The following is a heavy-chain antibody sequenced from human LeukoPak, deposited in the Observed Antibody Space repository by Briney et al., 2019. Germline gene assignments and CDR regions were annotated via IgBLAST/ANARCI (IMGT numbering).Heavy chain of an antibody. CDR3: ARGESKRYSGYDYYVMDV. V-gene: IGHV4-59*01. J-gene: IGHJ6*02. CDR2: INYSGST. D-gene: IGHD5-12*01. Sequence: KTSETLSLTCTVSGGSISSYYWSWIRQPPGEGLEWIGYINYSGSTNYNPSLKRRVTISVDTSKNQFSLKVSSVTAADTAVYYCARGESKRYSGYDYYVMDVWGQGTTVTVSS. CDR1: GGSISSYY.